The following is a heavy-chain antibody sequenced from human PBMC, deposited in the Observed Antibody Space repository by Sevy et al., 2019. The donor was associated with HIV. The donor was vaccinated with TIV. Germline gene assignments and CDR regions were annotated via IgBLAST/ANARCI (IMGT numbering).Heavy chain of an antibody. Sequence: GGSLRLSCAASGFTVSSNYMSWVRQAPGKGLEWVSVIYSGGSTYYADSVKGRFTISRDNSKNTLYLQMNSLRAEDTAVYYCARGQAYGSDPSDAFDIWGQGTMVTVSS. CDR2: IYSGGST. V-gene: IGHV3-53*01. J-gene: IGHJ3*02. CDR1: GFTVSSNY. CDR3: ARGQAYGSDPSDAFDI. D-gene: IGHD3-10*01.